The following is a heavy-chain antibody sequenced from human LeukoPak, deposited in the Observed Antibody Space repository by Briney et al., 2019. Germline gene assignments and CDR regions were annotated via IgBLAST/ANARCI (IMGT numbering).Heavy chain of an antibody. J-gene: IGHJ6*02. V-gene: IGHV4-30-4*01. Sequence: PSETLSLTCTVSGGSISGGDYYWSWIRQPPGKGLEWVGYIHYSGSTYYNASLKSRVTISVDTSKKQFSLKLSSVTAADTAVYYCARYRVKGRAPYYYYSYGMDVWGQGTTVTVSS. CDR2: IHYSGST. D-gene: IGHD1-26*01. CDR1: GGSISGGDYY. CDR3: ARYRVKGRAPYYYYSYGMDV.